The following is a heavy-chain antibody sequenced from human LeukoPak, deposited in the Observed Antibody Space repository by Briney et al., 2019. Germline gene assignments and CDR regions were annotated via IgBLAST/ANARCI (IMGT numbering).Heavy chain of an antibody. D-gene: IGHD3-22*01. CDR2: IYYSGST. Sequence: SETLSLTCTVSGGSISSSSYYWGWIRQPPGKGLEWIGSIYYSGSTYYNPSLKSRVTISVDTSKNQFSLKLSSVTAADTAVYYCASGIYYDSSGYCRTYDYWGQGTLVTASS. J-gene: IGHJ4*02. V-gene: IGHV4-39*01. CDR3: ASGIYYDSSGYCRTYDY. CDR1: GGSISSSSYY.